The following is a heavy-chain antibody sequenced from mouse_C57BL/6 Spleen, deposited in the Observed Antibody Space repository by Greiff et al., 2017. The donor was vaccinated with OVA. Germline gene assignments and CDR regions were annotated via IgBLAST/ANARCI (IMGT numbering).Heavy chain of an antibody. CDR1: GYAFSSSW. V-gene: IGHV1-82*01. J-gene: IGHJ1*03. Sequence: VKLMESGPELVKPGASVKISCKASGYAFSSSWMNWVKQRPGKGLEWIGRIYPGDGDTNYNGKFKGKATLTADKSSSTAYMQLSSLTSEDSAVYFCARMDYYGSSYWYFDVWGTGTTVTVSS. CDR3: ARMDYYGSSYWYFDV. CDR2: IYPGDGDT. D-gene: IGHD1-1*01.